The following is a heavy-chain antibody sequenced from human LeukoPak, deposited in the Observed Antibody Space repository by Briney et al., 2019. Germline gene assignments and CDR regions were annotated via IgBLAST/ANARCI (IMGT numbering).Heavy chain of an antibody. CDR1: VYTFTDYY. CDR2: IIPNIDAT. CDR3: ARDRVLGMLGTPIDH. D-gene: IGHD3-10*02. V-gene: IGHV1-2*02. Sequence: ASVTLSFTSSVYTFTDYYIHWVRQAPGQRPEWMGWIIPNIDATSDAQKFQGRVAMTRDTSISTAYVELSSLRSDDTALYYCARDRVLGMLGTPIDHWGEGTLVSVSS. J-gene: IGHJ4*02.